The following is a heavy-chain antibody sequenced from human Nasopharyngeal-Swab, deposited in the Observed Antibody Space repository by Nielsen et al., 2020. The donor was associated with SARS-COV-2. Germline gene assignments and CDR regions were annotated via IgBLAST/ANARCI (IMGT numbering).Heavy chain of an antibody. J-gene: IGHJ6*02. CDR3: ARSPSSSWSTYYYGMDV. Sequence: SETLSLTCAVYGGSFSGYYWSWIRQPPGKGLEWIGEINHSGSTNYNPSLESRVTISVDTSKNQFSLKLSSVTAADTAIYYCARSPSSSWSTYYYGMDVWGQGTTVTVSS. CDR2: INHSGST. D-gene: IGHD6-13*01. CDR1: GGSFSGYY. V-gene: IGHV4-34*01.